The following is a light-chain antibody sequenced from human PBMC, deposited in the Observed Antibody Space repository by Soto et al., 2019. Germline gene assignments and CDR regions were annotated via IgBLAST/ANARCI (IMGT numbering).Light chain of an antibody. Sequence: DFQMTQSPSSLSASVLDRVTITFRASQSISSYLNWYQQKPGKAPKLLIYAASSLQSGVPSRFSGSGSGTDFTLTISRLEPEDFAVYYCQQYGSSPRTFGQGTKVDI. CDR2: AAS. J-gene: IGKJ1*01. CDR3: QQYGSSPRT. V-gene: IGKV1-39*01. CDR1: QSISSY.